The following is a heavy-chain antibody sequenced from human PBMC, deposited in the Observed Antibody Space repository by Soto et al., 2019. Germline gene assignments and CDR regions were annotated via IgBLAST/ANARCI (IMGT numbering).Heavy chain of an antibody. Sequence: LSLTCTVSGGSISSYYWSWIRQPPGKGLEWIGYIYYSGSTNYNPSLKSRVTISVDTSKNQFSLKLNSVTAADTAVYYCARGFWSGYESWFDPWGQGTLVTVSS. CDR3: ARGFWSGYESWFDP. CDR1: GGSISSYY. J-gene: IGHJ5*02. V-gene: IGHV4-59*08. CDR2: IYYSGST. D-gene: IGHD3-3*01.